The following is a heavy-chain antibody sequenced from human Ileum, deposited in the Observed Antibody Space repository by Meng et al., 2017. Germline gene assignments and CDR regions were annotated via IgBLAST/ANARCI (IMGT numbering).Heavy chain of an antibody. V-gene: IGHV4-59*01. D-gene: IGHD6-13*01. CDR3: AHYRAAGGTPYLQH. CDR1: GASISYNY. J-gene: IGHJ1*01. CDR2: IYYSGSA. Sequence: SETLSLTCPVSGASISYNYWTCIRQAPGKGLEWIGYIYYSGSADYNPSHKSQVTMSVDTSKNQFFLKMSSLTAADTALYYCAHYRAAGGTPYLQHWGQGSLVTVSS.